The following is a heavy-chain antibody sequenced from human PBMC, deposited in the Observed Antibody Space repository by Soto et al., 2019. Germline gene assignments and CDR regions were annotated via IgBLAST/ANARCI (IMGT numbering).Heavy chain of an antibody. CDR1: GFIFSSYS. CDR3: ARGANYGDYGAFDV. V-gene: IGHV3-21*06. Sequence: EVQLVESGGGLVRPGGSLRLSCAASGFIFSSYSLTWVRQAPGKGLEWVSSFTRSTATTYYADSVKGRFTISRDNAENSLYLQMNSLRAEDTAVYYCARGANYGDYGAFDVWGQGTRVTVAS. CDR2: FTRSTATT. D-gene: IGHD4-17*01. J-gene: IGHJ4*02.